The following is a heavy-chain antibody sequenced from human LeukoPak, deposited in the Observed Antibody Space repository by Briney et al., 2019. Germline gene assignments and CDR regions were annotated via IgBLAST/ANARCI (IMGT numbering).Heavy chain of an antibody. CDR1: GFTFKLYW. J-gene: IGHJ4*02. D-gene: IGHD3-22*01. CDR3: ARVLLDYYDSSGSFDY. V-gene: IGHV3-74*01. CDR2: INDDGSDT. Sequence: PGGSLRLSCAVSGFTFKLYWMHWVRQAPGKGPVWVSRINDDGSDTTYADSVKGRFTISRDNAKNSLYLQMNSLRAEDTAVYYCARVLLDYYDSSGSFDYWGQGTPVTVSS.